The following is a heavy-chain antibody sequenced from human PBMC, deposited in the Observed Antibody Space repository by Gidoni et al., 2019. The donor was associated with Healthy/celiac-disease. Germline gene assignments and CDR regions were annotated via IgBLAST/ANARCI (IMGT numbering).Heavy chain of an antibody. J-gene: IGHJ6*02. Sequence: QVQLVQSGAEVQQPGSSVKVSCKASGGPVSSYAISWVRQVPGQGLEWMGGIIPIFGTANYAQKFQGRVTITADESTSTAYMELSSLRSEDTAVYYCARSYGYYYYYGMDVWGQGTTVTVSS. CDR2: IIPIFGTA. D-gene: IGHD1-26*01. CDR3: ARSYGYYYYYGMDV. CDR1: GGPVSSYA. V-gene: IGHV1-69*01.